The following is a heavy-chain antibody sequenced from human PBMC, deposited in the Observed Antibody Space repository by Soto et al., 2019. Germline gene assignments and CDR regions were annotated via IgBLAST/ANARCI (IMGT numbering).Heavy chain of an antibody. CDR3: AKPHTALSNYYGMDV. CDR2: ISYDGSNK. J-gene: IGHJ6*02. D-gene: IGHD5-18*01. V-gene: IGHV3-30*18. CDR1: GFTFSSYG. Sequence: GGSLRLSCAASGFTFSSYGMHWVRQAPSKGLEWVAVISYDGSNKYYADSVKGRFTISRDNSKNTLYLQMNSLRAEDTAVYYCAKPHTALSNYYGMDVWGQGTTVTVSS.